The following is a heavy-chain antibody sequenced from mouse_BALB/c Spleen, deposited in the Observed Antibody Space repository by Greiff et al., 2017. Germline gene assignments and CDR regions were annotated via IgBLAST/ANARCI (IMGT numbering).Heavy chain of an antibody. J-gene: IGHJ1*01. CDR1: GFTFSSFG. D-gene: IGHD4-1*02. Sequence: EVQRVESGGGLVQPGGSRKLSCAASGFTFSSFGMHWVRQAPEKGLEWVAYISSGSSTIYYADTVKGRFTISRDNPKNTLFLQMTSLRSEDTAMYYCARSTGTRYFDVWGAGTTVTVSS. CDR2: ISSGSSTI. CDR3: ARSTGTRYFDV. V-gene: IGHV5-17*02.